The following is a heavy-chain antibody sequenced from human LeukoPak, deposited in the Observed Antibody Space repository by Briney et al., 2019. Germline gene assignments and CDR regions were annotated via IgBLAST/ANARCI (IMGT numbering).Heavy chain of an antibody. CDR3: AKGRYYDSSGYLYYFDY. D-gene: IGHD3-22*01. CDR1: GFTVSSNY. V-gene: IGHV3-23*01. J-gene: IGHJ4*02. Sequence: GGSLRLSCAASGFTVSSNYMSWVRQAPGKGLEWVSTISGSGGSTYYADSVKGRFTISRDNSKNTLYLQMISLRAEDTAVYYCAKGRYYDSSGYLYYFDYWGQGTLVTVSS. CDR2: ISGSGGST.